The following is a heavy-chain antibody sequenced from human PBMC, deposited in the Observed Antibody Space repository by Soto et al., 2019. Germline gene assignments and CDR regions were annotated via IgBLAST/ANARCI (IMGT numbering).Heavy chain of an antibody. CDR1: GFTFSSYS. J-gene: IGHJ6*02. V-gene: IGHV3-21*01. CDR3: ARDRSPFLRGANYYYYGMDV. CDR2: ISSSSSYI. Sequence: GGSLRLSCAASGFTFSSYSMNWVRQAPGKGLEWVSSISSSSSYIYYAESVKGRFTISRDNAKNSLYLQMNSLRAEDTAVYYCARDRSPFLRGANYYYYGMDVWGQGTTVTVSS. D-gene: IGHD3-3*02.